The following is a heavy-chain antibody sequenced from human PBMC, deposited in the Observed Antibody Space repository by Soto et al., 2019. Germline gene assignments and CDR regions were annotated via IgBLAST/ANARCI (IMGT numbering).Heavy chain of an antibody. Sequence: GASVKVSCKASGYTFTGYYMHWVRQAPGQGLEWMGWINPNSGGTNYAQKFQGRVTMTRDTSISTAYMELSRLRSDDTAAYYCARDEGSGSYDYWRQGTLVTVSS. D-gene: IGHD1-26*01. V-gene: IGHV1-2*02. CDR1: GYTFTGYY. CDR3: ARDEGSGSYDY. J-gene: IGHJ4*02. CDR2: INPNSGGT.